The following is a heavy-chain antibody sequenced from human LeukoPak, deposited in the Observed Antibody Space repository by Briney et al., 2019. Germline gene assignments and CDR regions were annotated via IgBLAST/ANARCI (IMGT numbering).Heavy chain of an antibody. CDR3: ARDLFGYNAFDI. Sequence: GGSLRLSCAASGFTFDDYGMSWVRQAPGKGLEWVSGINWNGGSTGYADSVKGRFTISRDNAKTSLYLQMTSLRAEDTALYYCARDLFGYNAFDIWGQGTMVTVSS. J-gene: IGHJ3*02. V-gene: IGHV3-20*04. CDR2: INWNGGST. CDR1: GFTFDDYG. D-gene: IGHD1-14*01.